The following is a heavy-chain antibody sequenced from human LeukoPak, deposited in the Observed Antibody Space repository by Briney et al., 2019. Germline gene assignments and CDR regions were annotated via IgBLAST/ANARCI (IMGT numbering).Heavy chain of an antibody. CDR2: IYYSGST. D-gene: IGHD6-19*01. CDR3: ARQLYSSGWYFDY. Sequence: SETLSLTCTVSGYSISSDYYWGWIRQPPGKGLEWIGSIYYSGSTYYNPSLKSRVTISVDTSKNQFSLKLSSVTAADTAVYYCARQLYSSGWYFDYWGQGTLVTVSS. CDR1: GYSISSDYY. V-gene: IGHV4-38-2*02. J-gene: IGHJ4*02.